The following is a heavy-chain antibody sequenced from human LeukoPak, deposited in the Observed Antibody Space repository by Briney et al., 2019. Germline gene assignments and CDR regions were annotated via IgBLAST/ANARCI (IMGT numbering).Heavy chain of an antibody. D-gene: IGHD3-22*01. J-gene: IGHJ4*02. Sequence: GGSLRLSCAASGFTFSDYYMSWIRQAPGKGLEWVSYISSSGSTIYYADSVKGRFTISRDNAKNSLYLQMNSLRAEDTAVYYCARKVRGVYDSSGYLDYWGQGTLVTVSS. CDR1: GFTFSDYY. CDR3: ARKVRGVYDSSGYLDY. V-gene: IGHV3-11*01. CDR2: ISSSGSTI.